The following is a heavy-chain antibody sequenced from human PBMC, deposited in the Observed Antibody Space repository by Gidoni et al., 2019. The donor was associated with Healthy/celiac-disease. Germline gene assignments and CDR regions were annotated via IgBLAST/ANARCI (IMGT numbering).Heavy chain of an antibody. J-gene: IGHJ5*02. Sequence: EVQLVESGGGLVQPGRSLRLSCAASGFTFDDYAMHWVRQAPGKGLAWVSGISWNSGSIGYADSVKGRFTISRDNAKNSLYLQMNSLRAEDTALYYCAKGPTDDYGSDWFWFDPWGQGTLVTVSS. D-gene: IGHD4-17*01. CDR2: ISWNSGSI. CDR3: AKGPTDDYGSDWFWFDP. CDR1: GFTFDDYA. V-gene: IGHV3-9*01.